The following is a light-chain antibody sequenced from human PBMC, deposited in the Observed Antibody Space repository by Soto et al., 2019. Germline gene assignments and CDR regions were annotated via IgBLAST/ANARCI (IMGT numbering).Light chain of an antibody. J-gene: IGKJ1*01. V-gene: IGKV3-20*01. CDR3: QQYGTSPQT. CDR1: QSVRSRY. Sequence: EIVLTQSPGTLSLSPGERATLSCRASQSVRSRYLAWYQQKPGQAPRLLIYGSSSRPPGIPDRVSGSGSGTEFTLTLSRLEPEDFAVYYCQQYGTSPQTFGQGTKVEIK. CDR2: GSS.